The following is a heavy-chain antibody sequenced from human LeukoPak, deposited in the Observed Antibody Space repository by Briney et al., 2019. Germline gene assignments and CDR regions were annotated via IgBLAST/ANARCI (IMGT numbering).Heavy chain of an antibody. D-gene: IGHD1-26*01. Sequence: PSETLSLTCTVSGYSISSGYYWGWIRQPPGKGLEWIGSIYYSGSTYYNPSLKSRVTISVDTSKNQFSLKLSSVTAADTAVYYCARSIVGATIDYWGQGTLVTVSS. CDR2: IYYSGST. J-gene: IGHJ4*02. CDR1: GYSISSGYY. V-gene: IGHV4-38-2*02. CDR3: ARSIVGATIDY.